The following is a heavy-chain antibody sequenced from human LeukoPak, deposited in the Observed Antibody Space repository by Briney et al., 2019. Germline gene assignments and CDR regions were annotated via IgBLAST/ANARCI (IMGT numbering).Heavy chain of an antibody. V-gene: IGHV3-23*01. J-gene: IGHJ4*02. D-gene: IGHD6-19*01. CDR1: GITLSNYG. CDR3: AKYSSGWYYFDY. CDR2: ISDSGGST. Sequence: GGSLRLSCAVSGITLSNYGMSWVRQAPGKGLEWVAGISDSGGSTNYADSVKGRFTISRDNPKNTLYLQMNSLRAEDTAVYYCAKYSSGWYYFDYWGQGTLVTVSS.